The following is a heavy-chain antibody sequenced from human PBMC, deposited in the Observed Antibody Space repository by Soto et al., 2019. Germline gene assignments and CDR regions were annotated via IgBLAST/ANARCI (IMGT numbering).Heavy chain of an antibody. J-gene: IGHJ5*02. Sequence: QVQLQESGPGLVKPSQTLSLTCAVSGGSISSGGYYWSWIRQHPGKGLEWIGYIYYSGSTYYNPSLKRRVTISVDTSKNQFSLKLSSVTAADTAVYYCARCSGGSPTRPNWFDLWGQGTLVTVSS. CDR1: GGSISSGGYY. D-gene: IGHD2-15*01. CDR2: IYYSGST. V-gene: IGHV4-31*11. CDR3: ARCSGGSPTRPNWFDL.